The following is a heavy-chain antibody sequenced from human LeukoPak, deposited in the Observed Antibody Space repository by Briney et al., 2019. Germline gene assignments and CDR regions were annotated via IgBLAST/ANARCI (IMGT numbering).Heavy chain of an antibody. CDR1: GFNFRAYW. Sequence: GGSLRLSCTTSGFNFRAYWMAWVRQAPGKGLEWVANIKEDGSEKDYVASVKGRFTISRDNTKNSLYLQMNSLRAEDAAVYYCARDGPRLQEIYWGQGTLVTVSS. J-gene: IGHJ4*02. CDR2: IKEDGSEK. D-gene: IGHD5-24*01. CDR3: ARDGPRLQEIY. V-gene: IGHV3-7*01.